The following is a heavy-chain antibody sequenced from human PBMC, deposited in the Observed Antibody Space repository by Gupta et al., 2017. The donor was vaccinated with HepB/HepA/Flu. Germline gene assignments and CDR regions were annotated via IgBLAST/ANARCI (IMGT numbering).Heavy chain of an antibody. V-gene: IGHV3-64*01. J-gene: IGHJ3*02. CDR3: AREGQWLVFGAFDI. Sequence: EVQLVESGGGLVQPGGSLRLSCAASGFTFSSYAMHWFRQAPGKGLEYVSAISSNGGSTYYANSVKGRFTISRDNSKNTLYLQMGSLRAEDMAVYYCAREGQWLVFGAFDIWGQGTMVTVSS. CDR1: GFTFSSYA. CDR2: ISSNGGST. D-gene: IGHD6-19*01.